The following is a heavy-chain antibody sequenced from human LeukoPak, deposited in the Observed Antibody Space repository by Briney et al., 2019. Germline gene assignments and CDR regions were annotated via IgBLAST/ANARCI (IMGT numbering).Heavy chain of an antibody. J-gene: IGHJ4*02. CDR1: GGSFSGYY. V-gene: IGHV4-34*01. CDR2: INHSGST. D-gene: IGHD2-2*01. CDR3: ATNDCSSTSCPDDY. Sequence: KTSETLSPTCAVYGGSFSGYYWSWIRQPPGKGLEWIGEINHSGSTNYNPSLKSRVTISVDTSKNQFSLKLSSVTAADTAVYYCATNDCSSTSCPDDYWGQGTLVTVSS.